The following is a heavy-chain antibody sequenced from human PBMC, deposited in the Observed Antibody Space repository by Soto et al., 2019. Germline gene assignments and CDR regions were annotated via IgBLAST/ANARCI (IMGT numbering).Heavy chain of an antibody. CDR1: GFSFSSYG. CDR3: AKESNGSRWYAWYFDY. CDR2: ISYDGSNK. D-gene: IGHD6-19*01. J-gene: IGHJ4*02. V-gene: IGHV3-30*18. Sequence: QVQLVESGGGVVQPGRSLRLSCAASGFSFSSYGMHWVRQAPGKGLEWVAVISYDGSNKYYADSVKGRFTISRDNSKNTLYLQMNSLRAEDTAVYYCAKESNGSRWYAWYFDYWGQGTLVTVSS.